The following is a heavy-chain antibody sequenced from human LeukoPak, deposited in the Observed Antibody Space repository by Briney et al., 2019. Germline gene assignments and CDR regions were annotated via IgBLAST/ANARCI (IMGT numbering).Heavy chain of an antibody. J-gene: IGHJ5*02. CDR1: GFTFSSYW. CDR3: ARISGSYYGLGWFDP. V-gene: IGHV3-74*01. D-gene: IGHD3-10*01. CDR2: INSDGSST. Sequence: PGGSLRLSCAASGFTFSSYWMRWVRQAPGKGLVWVSRINSDGSSTSYADSVKGRFTISRDNAKNSLYLQMNSLRAEDTAVYYCARISGSYYGLGWFDPWGQGTLVTVSS.